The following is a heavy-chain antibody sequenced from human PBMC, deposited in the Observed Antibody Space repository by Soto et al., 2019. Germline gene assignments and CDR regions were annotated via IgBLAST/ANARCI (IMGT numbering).Heavy chain of an antibody. J-gene: IGHJ5*01. D-gene: IGHD6-13*01. CDR2: IYYSGST. V-gene: IGHV4-39*01. Sequence: SESTSLTRTASSGSICSSSYYWGWIRQPPGKGLEWIGSIYYSGSTYYNPSLKSRVTISVDTSKNQFSLKLSSVTAADTAVYYCASLEGIREWFDSWGQGTLVTVSS. CDR3: ASLEGIREWFDS. CDR1: SGSICSSSYY.